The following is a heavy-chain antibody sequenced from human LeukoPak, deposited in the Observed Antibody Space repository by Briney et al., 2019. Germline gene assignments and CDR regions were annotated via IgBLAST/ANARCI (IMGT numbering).Heavy chain of an antibody. CDR3: ARVPYYGSGSYCDY. D-gene: IGHD3-10*01. CDR1: GFTFSSYW. CDR2: IKQDGSEK. J-gene: IGHJ4*02. V-gene: IGHV3-7*01. Sequence: GGSLRLSCAASGFTFSSYWMSWVRQAPGKGLEWVANIKQDGSEKYYVDSVKGRFTISRDNAKNSLYLQMNSLRAEDTAVYYCARVPYYGSGSYCDYWGQGTLVTVSS.